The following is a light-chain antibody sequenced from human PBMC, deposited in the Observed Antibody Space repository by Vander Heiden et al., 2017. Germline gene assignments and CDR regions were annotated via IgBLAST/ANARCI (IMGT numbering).Light chain of an antibody. J-gene: IGKJ4*01. CDR2: AAS. V-gene: IGKV1-8*01. Sequence: AIRMTQSPSSFSASTGDRVTITCRASQGISSYLAWYQQKPGKAPKLLIYAASTLQSGVPSRFSDSGSGTDFTLTISCLQSEDFATYYCQQDDSYPLTFGGGTKVEIK. CDR3: QQDDSYPLT. CDR1: QGISSY.